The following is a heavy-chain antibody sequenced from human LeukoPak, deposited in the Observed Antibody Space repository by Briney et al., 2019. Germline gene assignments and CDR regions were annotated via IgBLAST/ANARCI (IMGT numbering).Heavy chain of an antibody. CDR2: IYTSGST. V-gene: IGHV4-61*02. D-gene: IGHD3-9*01. CDR1: GGSISSGSYY. CDR3: ARGYYDILTGPGRFDY. Sequence: SETLSLTCTVSGGSISSGSYYWSWIRQPAGKGLEWIGRIYTSGSTNYNPSLKSRVTISVDTSKNQFSLKLSSVTAADTAVYYCARGYYDILTGPGRFDYWGQGTLVTVSS. J-gene: IGHJ4*02.